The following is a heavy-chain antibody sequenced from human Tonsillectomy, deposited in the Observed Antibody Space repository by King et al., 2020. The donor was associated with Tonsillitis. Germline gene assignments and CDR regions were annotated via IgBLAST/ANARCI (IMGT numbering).Heavy chain of an antibody. CDR2: IVPGGKSA. Sequence: VQLVESGGGLVQPGGSLRLSCAASGFTFSNYAMGWVRQAPGKGLERVSVIVPGGKSAIYADSVKGRFTVSRDDSKNTLYLQMNSLRADDTAVYYCAKILQRFLEGRGAFDIWGQGTMVTVSS. CDR3: AKILQRFLEGRGAFDI. V-gene: IGHV3-23*04. J-gene: IGHJ3*02. CDR1: GFTFSNYA. D-gene: IGHD3-3*01.